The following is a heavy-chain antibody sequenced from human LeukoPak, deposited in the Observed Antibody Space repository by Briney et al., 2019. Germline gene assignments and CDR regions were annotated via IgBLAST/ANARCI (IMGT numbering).Heavy chain of an antibody. V-gene: IGHV4-59*08. Sequence: PSETLSLTCTVSGGSISSYYCSWIRQPPGKGLEWIGYIYYSGSTNYNPSLKSRVTISVDTSKNQFSLELSSVTAADTAVYYCARGCSSTSCSSSGYFDLWGRGTLVTVSS. CDR3: ARGCSSTSCSSSGYFDL. CDR2: IYYSGST. J-gene: IGHJ2*01. CDR1: GGSISSYY. D-gene: IGHD2-2*01.